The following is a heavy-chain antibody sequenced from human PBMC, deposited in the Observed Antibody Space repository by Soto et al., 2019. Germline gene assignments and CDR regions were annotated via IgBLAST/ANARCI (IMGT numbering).Heavy chain of an antibody. CDR3: ARDRTRYFDWADYGMDV. D-gene: IGHD3-9*01. Sequence: PSETLCLTCTVSGGSISGYCGSWIRQPPGKGLEWIGYIYYSGSTNYNPSLKSRVTISVDTSKNQFSLKLSSVTAADTAVYYCARDRTRYFDWADYGMDVWGQGTTVTVSS. V-gene: IGHV4-59*01. J-gene: IGHJ6*02. CDR2: IYYSGST. CDR1: GGSISGYC.